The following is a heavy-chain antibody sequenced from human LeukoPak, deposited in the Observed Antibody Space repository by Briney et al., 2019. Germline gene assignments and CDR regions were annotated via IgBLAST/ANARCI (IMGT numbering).Heavy chain of an antibody. D-gene: IGHD2-15*01. CDR1: GFTFSTYS. J-gene: IGHJ4*02. V-gene: IGHV3-21*03. CDR2: ISPSSSHT. Sequence: PGGSLRLSCAASGFTFSTYSMNWVRQAPGKGLEWVSSISPSSSHTYYADSVKGRFTISRDNAKNSLYLQMNSLRAEDTAVYYCAAYSGLDSWGQGTLVTASS. CDR3: AAYSGLDS.